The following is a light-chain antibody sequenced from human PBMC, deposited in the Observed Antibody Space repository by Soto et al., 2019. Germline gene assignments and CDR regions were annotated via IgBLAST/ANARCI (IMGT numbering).Light chain of an antibody. J-gene: IGKJ1*01. CDR2: VAS. Sequence: EIVLTQSPGTLSLSPGERATLSCRARQSVVGSYLAWFQQKPGQAPRLLIYVASTRATGVPDRFSGSGSATDFSLTINRLEPEDFAVYYCQHYGSSPWTFGQGTKVEIK. CDR1: QSVVGSY. V-gene: IGKV3-20*01. CDR3: QHYGSSPWT.